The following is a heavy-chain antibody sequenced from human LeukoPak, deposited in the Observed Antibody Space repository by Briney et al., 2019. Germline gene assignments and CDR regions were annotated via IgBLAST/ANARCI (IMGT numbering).Heavy chain of an antibody. D-gene: IGHD6-13*01. CDR1: GYTFTTNW. V-gene: IGHV5-51*01. Sequence: GEPLKISCKVSGYTFTTNWIGWVRQMPGKGLEWMGIIYPGNSDTTYSPSFEGQVTISADKSISTAYLQWSSLKASDTAIYYCARQAGSSWSPFDYWGQGTLVTVSS. J-gene: IGHJ4*02. CDR3: ARQAGSSWSPFDY. CDR2: IYPGNSDT.